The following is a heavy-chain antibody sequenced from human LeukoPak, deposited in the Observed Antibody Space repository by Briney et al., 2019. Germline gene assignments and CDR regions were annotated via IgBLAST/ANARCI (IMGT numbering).Heavy chain of an antibody. CDR2: VDHTGST. Sequence: SETLSLTCTVSGGSISSYYWSWIRQPPGKGLEWIGYVDHTGSTNFNPSLNGRVSISRDTTKNLFSLRLRSVTAADTAVYFCARGRVSSSTWYSTYYSYFYMDVWGKGTTVTVSS. J-gene: IGHJ6*03. CDR1: GGSISSYY. D-gene: IGHD1-1*01. CDR3: ARGRVSSSTWYSTYYSYFYMDV. V-gene: IGHV4-59*12.